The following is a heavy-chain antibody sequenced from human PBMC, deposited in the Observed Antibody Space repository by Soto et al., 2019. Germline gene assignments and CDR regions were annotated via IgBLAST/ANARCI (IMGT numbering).Heavy chain of an antibody. J-gene: IGHJ6*02. Sequence: PGGSLRLSCAASGFTFSDYWMHWVRQAPGKGLEWVSRIKRDGSTTNYTDTVKGRFTISRDKSKNTLYLQMNSLRAEDTAVYYCARDETTVVTLSPYGMDVWGQGTTVTVSS. D-gene: IGHD4-17*01. V-gene: IGHV3-74*01. CDR3: ARDETTVVTLSPYGMDV. CDR1: GFTFSDYW. CDR2: IKRDGSTT.